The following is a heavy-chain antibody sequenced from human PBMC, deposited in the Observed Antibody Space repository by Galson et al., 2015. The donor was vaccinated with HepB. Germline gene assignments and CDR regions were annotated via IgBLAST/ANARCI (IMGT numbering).Heavy chain of an antibody. CDR2: IWYDGSNK. J-gene: IGHJ4*02. CDR3: AKSGVRNSSGYYLSIDY. D-gene: IGHD3-22*01. CDR1: GFTFSSYG. V-gene: IGHV3-33*06. Sequence: SLRLSCAASGFTFSSYGIHWVRQAPGKGLEWVAVIWYDGSNKYYADSVKGRFTISRDNSKNTLYLQMNSLRAEDTAVYYCAKSGVRNSSGYYLSIDYWGQGTLVTVSS.